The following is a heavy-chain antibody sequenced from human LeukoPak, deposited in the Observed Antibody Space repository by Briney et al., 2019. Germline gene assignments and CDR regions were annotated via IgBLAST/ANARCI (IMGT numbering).Heavy chain of an antibody. Sequence: SETLSLTCAVSGGSISSSNWWSWVRQPPGKGLEWIGEIYHSGSTNYNPSLKSRVTISVDKSKNQFSLKLSSVTAADTAVYYCASLYYGDYGPSFDYWGQGTLVTVSS. V-gene: IGHV4-4*02. CDR1: GGSISSSNW. J-gene: IGHJ4*02. D-gene: IGHD4-17*01. CDR3: ASLYYGDYGPSFDY. CDR2: IYHSGST.